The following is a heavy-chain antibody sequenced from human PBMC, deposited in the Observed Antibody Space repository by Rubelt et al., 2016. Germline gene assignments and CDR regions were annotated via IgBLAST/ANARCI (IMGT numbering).Heavy chain of an antibody. D-gene: IGHD6-13*01. J-gene: IGHJ4*02. Sequence: QVQLVESGGGVVQPGRSLRLSCAASGFTFSSYGMHWVRQAPGKGLEWVAVISYDGSNKYYADSVKGRFTISRDNSKNTLYLQMNSLRAEDTAVYYCARDRLGAAAAFDYWGQGTLVTVSS. CDR3: ARDRLGAAAAFDY. CDR1: GFTFSSYG. V-gene: IGHV3-30*03. CDR2: ISYDGSNK.